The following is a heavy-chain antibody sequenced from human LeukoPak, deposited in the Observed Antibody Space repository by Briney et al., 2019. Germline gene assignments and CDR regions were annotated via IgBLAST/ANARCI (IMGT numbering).Heavy chain of an antibody. D-gene: IGHD3-10*01. Sequence: GGSLRLSCAASGFTFSSSAMSWVRQAPGKGLEWVSTISGSGGYTYYADSVKGRFTISRDNSKNTLYLQMKSLRAEDTAVYYCARDRKSGESSEIDFWGQGTLVTVSS. CDR2: ISGSGGYT. CDR3: ARDRKSGESSEIDF. CDR1: GFTFSSSA. V-gene: IGHV3-23*01. J-gene: IGHJ4*02.